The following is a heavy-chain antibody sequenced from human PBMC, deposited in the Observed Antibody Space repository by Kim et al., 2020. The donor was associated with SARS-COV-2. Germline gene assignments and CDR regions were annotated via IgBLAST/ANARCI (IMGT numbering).Heavy chain of an antibody. Sequence: SETLSLTCAVYGGSFSGYYWSWIRQPPGKGLEWIGEINHSGSTNYNPSLKSRVTISIDTSKNQFSLKLSSVTAADTAVYYCARETKHIVVVVAATLTYY. V-gene: IGHV4-34*01. D-gene: IGHD2-15*01. CDR2: INHSGST. J-gene: IGHJ6*01. CDR1: GGSFSGYY. CDR3: ARETKHIVVVVAATLTYY.